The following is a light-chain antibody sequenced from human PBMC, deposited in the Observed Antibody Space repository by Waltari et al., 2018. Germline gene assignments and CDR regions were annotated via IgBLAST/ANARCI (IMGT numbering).Light chain of an antibody. Sequence: VLTQSPGTLSLSPGERATLSCRASQSVIEYLAWYQQKPGQAPRLLIYGASSRATGIPDRFSGSGSGTDFSLTISRLEPEDFAVYYCQHYVSLPATFGQGTKVEI. CDR1: QSVIEY. CDR2: GAS. V-gene: IGKV3-20*01. CDR3: QHYVSLPAT. J-gene: IGKJ1*01.